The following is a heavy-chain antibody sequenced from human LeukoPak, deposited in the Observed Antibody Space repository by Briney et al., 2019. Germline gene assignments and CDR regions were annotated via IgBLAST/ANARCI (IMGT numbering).Heavy chain of an antibody. J-gene: IGHJ4*02. V-gene: IGHV3-23*01. CDR3: AKRGVVIRVILVGFHKEAYYFDS. Sequence: QSGGSLRLSCVASGITLSNYGMTWVRQAPGKGLEWVAGISDTGGRTNYADSVKGRFTISRDNPKNTLYLQMNSLRAEDTAVYFCAKRGVVIRVILVGFHKEAYYFDSWGQGALVTVSS. CDR2: ISDTGGRT. CDR1: GITLSNYG. D-gene: IGHD3-22*01.